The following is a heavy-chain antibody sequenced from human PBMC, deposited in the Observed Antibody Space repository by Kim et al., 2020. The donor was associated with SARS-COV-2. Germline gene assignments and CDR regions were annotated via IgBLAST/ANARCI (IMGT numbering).Heavy chain of an antibody. J-gene: IGHJ4*02. CDR2: ISISGSTI. Sequence: GGSLRLSCAASGFTFSSYEMNWVRQAPGQGLEWVSYISISGSTIYYADSVKGRFTISRDNAKNSLYLQMNSLRAEDTAVYYCAREDIAAVIDYWGQGTLVTVSS. V-gene: IGHV3-48*03. CDR3: AREDIAAVIDY. CDR1: GFTFSSYE. D-gene: IGHD6-13*01.